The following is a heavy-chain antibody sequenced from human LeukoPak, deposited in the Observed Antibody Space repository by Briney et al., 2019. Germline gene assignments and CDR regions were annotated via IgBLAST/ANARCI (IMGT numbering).Heavy chain of an antibody. CDR2: IYHSGST. V-gene: IGHV4-30-2*01. Sequence: SETLSLTCAVSGGSISSGGYSWSWIRQPPGTGLEWIGYIYHSGSTYYNPSLKSRVTISVDTSKNQFSLKLSSVTAADTAVYYCARGPLRSGYYRPNWFDPWGQGTLVTVSS. J-gene: IGHJ5*02. D-gene: IGHD3-3*01. CDR3: ARGPLRSGYYRPNWFDP. CDR1: GGSISSGGYS.